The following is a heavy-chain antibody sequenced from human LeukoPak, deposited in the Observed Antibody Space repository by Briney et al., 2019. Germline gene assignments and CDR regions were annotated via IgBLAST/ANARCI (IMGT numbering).Heavy chain of an antibody. Sequence: GGSLRLSCAASGFTFNTYTMNWVRQAPGKGLEWISYLNSGSDSIFYADSVKGRFTISRDNAKNSLYLQMNSLRAEDTAVYYCARLAAPDAFDIWGQGTMVTVSS. V-gene: IGHV3-48*04. CDR2: LNSGSDSI. D-gene: IGHD6-13*01. CDR3: ARLAAPDAFDI. CDR1: GFTFNTYT. J-gene: IGHJ3*02.